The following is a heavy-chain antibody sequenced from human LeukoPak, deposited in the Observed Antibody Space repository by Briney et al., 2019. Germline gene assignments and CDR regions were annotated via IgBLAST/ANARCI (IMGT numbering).Heavy chain of an antibody. D-gene: IGHD6-13*01. V-gene: IGHV3-53*01. J-gene: IGHJ6*03. CDR1: GFTVSSNE. CDR2: IYSGVST. Sequence: PGGCLRLSCAASGFTVSSNEMSWVRQAAGKGLEWCSVIYSGVSTYDADSVKGRFTVSRDNSKNTLSLPIKSLRAEDTAVYYCARAALSFGSWYHYLDVWGKGTTVTVSS. CDR3: ARAALSFGSWYHYLDV.